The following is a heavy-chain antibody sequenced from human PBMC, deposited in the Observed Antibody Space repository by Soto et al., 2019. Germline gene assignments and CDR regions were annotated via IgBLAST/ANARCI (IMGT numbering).Heavy chain of an antibody. J-gene: IGHJ6*02. CDR2: ISGSGGST. Sequence: GGSLRLSCAASGFTFSSYAMSWVRQAPGKGLEWVSAISGSGGSTYYADSVKGRFTISRDNSKNTLYLQMNSLRAEDTAVYYCANPTRWGPRFLEWLLSSYYYYGMDVWGQGTTVTVSS. V-gene: IGHV3-23*01. CDR1: GFTFSSYA. D-gene: IGHD3-3*01. CDR3: ANPTRWGPRFLEWLLSSYYYYGMDV.